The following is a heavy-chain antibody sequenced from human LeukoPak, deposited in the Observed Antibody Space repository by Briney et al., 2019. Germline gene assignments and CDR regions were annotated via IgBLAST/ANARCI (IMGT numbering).Heavy chain of an antibody. Sequence: GGSLRLSCAASGFSVSSNYVTWVRQPPGKGLEWVSVIYSDGSTYYAGSVKGRFTISRDNSKNTLYLQMNSLRVEDTAVYYCTDAVAGWGQGTLVTVSS. CDR3: TDAVAG. V-gene: IGHV3-53*05. CDR1: GFSVSSNY. CDR2: IYSDGST. J-gene: IGHJ4*02. D-gene: IGHD4-23*01.